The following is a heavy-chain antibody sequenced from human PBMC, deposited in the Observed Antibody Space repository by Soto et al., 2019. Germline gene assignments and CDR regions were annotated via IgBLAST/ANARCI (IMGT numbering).Heavy chain of an antibody. D-gene: IGHD2-15*01. V-gene: IGHV4-39*01. CDR3: ARRAPLNFKRILYGVDG. CDR1: GGSISSSSYY. J-gene: IGHJ6*02. CDR2: IYYSGST. Sequence: PSETLSLTCTVSGGSISSSSYYWGWIRQPPGKGLEWIGSIYYSGSTYYNPSLKSRVTISVDTYKNQFSLKLSSVTAADTAVYYCARRAPLNFKRILYGVDGWGQGIRVTLSS.